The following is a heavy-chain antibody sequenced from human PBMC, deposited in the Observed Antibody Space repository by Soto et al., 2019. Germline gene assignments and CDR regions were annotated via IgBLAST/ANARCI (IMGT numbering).Heavy chain of an antibody. CDR3: AMGDDSSGLGRKH. J-gene: IGHJ4*02. CDR1: GGSISSGGYY. D-gene: IGHD3-22*01. CDR2: IYYSGST. V-gene: IGHV4-31*01. Sequence: QVQLQESGPGLVKPSQTLSLTCTVSGGSISSGGYYWSWIRQHPGKGLEWIGYIYYSGSTYYNPYLKSLVTISVDTSKNQFSLKLSSVTAADTAVYYCAMGDDSSGLGRKHWGQGTLVTVSS.